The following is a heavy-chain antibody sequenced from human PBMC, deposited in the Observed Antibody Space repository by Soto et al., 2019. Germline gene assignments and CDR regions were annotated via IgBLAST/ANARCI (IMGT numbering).Heavy chain of an antibody. V-gene: IGHV1-69*13. CDR2: IIPIFGTA. CDR1: GGPFSSYA. CDR3: ARDREMATITAAFDI. J-gene: IGHJ3*02. Sequence: SVKVSFKASGGPFSSYAISWVRQAPGQGLEWMGGIIPIFGTANYAQKFQGRVTITADESTSTAYMELSSLRSEDTAVYYCARDREMATITAAFDIWGQGTMVTVSS. D-gene: IGHD5-12*01.